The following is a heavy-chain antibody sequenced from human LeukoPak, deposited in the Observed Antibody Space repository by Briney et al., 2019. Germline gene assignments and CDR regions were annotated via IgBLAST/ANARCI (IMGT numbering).Heavy chain of an antibody. Sequence: ASVKVSCKASGYTFTSYGISWVRQAPGQGLEWMGWISAYNGNTNYAQKLQGRVTMTTDTSTSTAYMELRSLRSDDTAVYYCAMELTVPAATSAEYFQHWGQGTLVTVSS. D-gene: IGHD2-2*01. J-gene: IGHJ1*01. CDR1: GYTFTSYG. CDR3: AMELTVPAATSAEYFQH. V-gene: IGHV1-18*01. CDR2: ISAYNGNT.